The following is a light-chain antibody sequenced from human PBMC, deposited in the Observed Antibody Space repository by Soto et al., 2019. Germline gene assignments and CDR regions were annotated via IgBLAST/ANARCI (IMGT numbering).Light chain of an antibody. J-gene: IGLJ1*01. CDR1: SSNVGSYNF. V-gene: IGLV2-23*01. CDR2: EGY. Sequence: QSALTQPASVSGSPGQSITISCTGTSSNVGSYNFVSWYQQYPGKAPTLIIYEGYTRPSGVSDRFSGSKSGNTASLTISGLQAEDEADYYCCSYAGSTTLYVFGSGTKVTVL. CDR3: CSYAGSTTLYV.